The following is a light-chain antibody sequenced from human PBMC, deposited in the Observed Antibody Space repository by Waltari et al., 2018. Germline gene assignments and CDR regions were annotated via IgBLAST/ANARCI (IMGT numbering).Light chain of an antibody. V-gene: IGKV1-5*03. CDR1: KSITNW. CDR2: RAS. Sequence: DIQMTQSPSTLSASVGDRVTIPCRASKSITNWLAWYQQKPGKAPKLLIYRASNLESGVPSRFSGSGSGTEFTLTISSLQPDDFATYYCQQYDNYWTFGQGTKVEIK. CDR3: QQYDNYWT. J-gene: IGKJ1*01.